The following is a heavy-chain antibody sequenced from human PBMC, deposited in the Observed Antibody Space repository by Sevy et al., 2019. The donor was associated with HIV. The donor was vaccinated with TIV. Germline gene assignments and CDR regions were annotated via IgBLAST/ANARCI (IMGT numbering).Heavy chain of an antibody. CDR3: AHRRGSGYCSGGSCYPPPFDI. CDR2: IYWDDDK. Sequence: SGTTLVNPTQTLTLTCTFSGFSLSTSGVGVGWIRQPPGKALEWLALIYWDDDKRYSPSLKSRLTITKDTSKNQVVLTMTNMDPVDTATYYCAHRRGSGYCSGGSCYPPPFDIWGQGTMVTVSS. J-gene: IGHJ3*02. D-gene: IGHD2-15*01. CDR1: GFSLSTSGVG. V-gene: IGHV2-5*02.